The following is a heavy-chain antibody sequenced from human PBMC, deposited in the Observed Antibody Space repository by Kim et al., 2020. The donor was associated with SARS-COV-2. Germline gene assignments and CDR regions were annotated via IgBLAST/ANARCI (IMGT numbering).Heavy chain of an antibody. Sequence: GGSLRLSCAASGFTFSSYSMNWVRQAPGKGLEWVSSISSSSSYIYYADSVKGRFTISRDNAKNSLYLQMNSLRAEDTAVYYCASPGPHCSSTSCYSYYYYGMDVWGQGTTVTVSS. J-gene: IGHJ6*02. CDR2: ISSSSSYI. CDR1: GFTFSSYS. D-gene: IGHD2-2*02. CDR3: ASPGPHCSSTSCYSYYYYGMDV. V-gene: IGHV3-21*01.